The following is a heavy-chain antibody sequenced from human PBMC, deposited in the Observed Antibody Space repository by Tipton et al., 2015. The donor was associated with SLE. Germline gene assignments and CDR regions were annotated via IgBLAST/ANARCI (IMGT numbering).Heavy chain of an antibody. J-gene: IGHJ3*02. CDR2: IGTAGDT. D-gene: IGHD2-15*01. CDR3: ARTALSGGSCCPIGAFDI. Sequence: SLRLSCAASGFTFSSYDMHWVRQATGKGLEWVSAIGTAGDTYYPGSVKGRFTISRENAKNSLYLQMNSLRAGDTAVYYCARTALSGGSCCPIGAFDIWGQGTMVTVSS. V-gene: IGHV3-13*04. CDR1: GFTFSSYD.